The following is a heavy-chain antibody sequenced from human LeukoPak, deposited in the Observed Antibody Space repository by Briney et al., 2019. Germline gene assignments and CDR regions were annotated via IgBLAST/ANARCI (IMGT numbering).Heavy chain of an antibody. D-gene: IGHD3-22*01. CDR2: VGSSGGST. CDR1: GFTFTSYV. Sequence: GGSLRLSCAASGFTFTSYVMSWVRQAPGKGLEWVSGVGSSGGSTYYADSVKGRFTISRDNSKNTLYLQMNSLRAEDTAVYYCAKGSYYDSSGSFYFDYWGQGTLVTVSS. J-gene: IGHJ4*02. CDR3: AKGSYYDSSGSFYFDY. V-gene: IGHV3-23*01.